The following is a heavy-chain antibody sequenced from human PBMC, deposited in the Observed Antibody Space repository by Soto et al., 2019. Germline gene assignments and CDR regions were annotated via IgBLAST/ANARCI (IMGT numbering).Heavy chain of an antibody. Sequence: GASVKVSCKASGYTFTSYAMHWVRQAPGQRLEWMGWINAGNGNTKYSQKFQGRVTITADESTSTAYMELSSLRSEDTAVYYCARVRGDIVVVPAAMGDYYYYGMDVWGQGTTVTVSS. D-gene: IGHD2-2*01. J-gene: IGHJ6*02. CDR2: INAGNGNT. CDR3: ARVRGDIVVVPAAMGDYYYYGMDV. CDR1: GYTFTSYA. V-gene: IGHV1-3*01.